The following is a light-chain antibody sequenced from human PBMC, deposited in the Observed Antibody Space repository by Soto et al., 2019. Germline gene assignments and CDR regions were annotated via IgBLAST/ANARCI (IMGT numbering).Light chain of an antibody. J-gene: IGKJ1*01. CDR1: QGFSSTS. CDR2: GAS. Sequence: EIVLTQSPGTLSLSPGERATLSCRASQGFSSTSLAWYQQKPGQAPRLLIYGASSRATGIPDRFSGSGSGTDFTRTISRLEPEDFAGYYCQQYGSSPRTFGQGTKVEI. V-gene: IGKV3-20*01. CDR3: QQYGSSPRT.